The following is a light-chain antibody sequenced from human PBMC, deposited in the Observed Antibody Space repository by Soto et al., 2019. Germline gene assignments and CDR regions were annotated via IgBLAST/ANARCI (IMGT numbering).Light chain of an antibody. V-gene: IGLV1-40*01. Sequence: QAVVTQPPSVSGAPGQTVTISCTGSSSNLGAGYDVHWYQQLPGTAPKLFIYDNSNRTSGVPDRFSGSKSGTSASLAITGLQAEDEADYYCQSYDSRVSNSYVFGTGTQLTVL. CDR1: SSNLGAGYD. CDR3: QSYDSRVSNSYV. J-gene: IGLJ1*01. CDR2: DNS.